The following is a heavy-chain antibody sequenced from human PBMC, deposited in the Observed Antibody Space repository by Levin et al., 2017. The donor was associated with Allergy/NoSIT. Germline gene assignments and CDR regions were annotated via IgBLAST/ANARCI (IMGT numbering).Heavy chain of an antibody. J-gene: IGHJ4*02. D-gene: IGHD5-12*01. CDR1: GGSISGYY. V-gene: IGHV4-59*01. CDR3: ARDRGAYDGFFDF. CDR2: IYYSGST. Sequence: KPSETLSLTCTVSGGSISGYYWSWIRQPPGKGLEWIGYIYYSGSTNYNPSLKSRVTISVDTSKNHFSLRLSSVTAADTALYYCARDRGAYDGFFDFWGQGTVVTVSA.